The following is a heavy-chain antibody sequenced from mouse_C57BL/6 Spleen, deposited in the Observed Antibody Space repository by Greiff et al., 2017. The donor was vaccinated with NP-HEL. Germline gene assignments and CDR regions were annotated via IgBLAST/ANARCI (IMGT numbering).Heavy chain of an antibody. J-gene: IGHJ4*01. Sequence: QVQLKQSGAELVRPGASVKLSCKASGYTFTDYYINWVKQRPGQGLEWIARIYPGSGNTYYNEKFKGKATLTAEKSSSTAYMQLSSLTSEDSAVYFCARWALPWGMDYWGQGTSVTVSS. CDR1: GYTFTDYY. V-gene: IGHV1-76*01. CDR3: ARWALPWGMDY. D-gene: IGHD2-10*01. CDR2: IYPGSGNT.